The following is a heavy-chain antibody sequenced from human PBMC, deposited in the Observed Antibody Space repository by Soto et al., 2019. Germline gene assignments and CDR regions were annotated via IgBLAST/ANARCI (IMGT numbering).Heavy chain of an antibody. V-gene: IGHV5-10-1*01. J-gene: IGHJ6*01. Sequence: PGESLKISWKGSGYSFTSYWISWVRQLPGKGLERIERIDPSNYYTNYSPSFQGHVTISADKSISTAYLQWSSLKASDSAMYYCARPEDTAMDHYGMDVWGQATTVTVSS. CDR2: IDPSNYYT. CDR3: ARPEDTAMDHYGMDV. CDR1: GYSFTSYW. D-gene: IGHD5-18*01.